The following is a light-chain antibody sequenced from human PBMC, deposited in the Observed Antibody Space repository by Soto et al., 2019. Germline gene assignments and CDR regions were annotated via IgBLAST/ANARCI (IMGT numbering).Light chain of an antibody. Sequence: EIVMTQSPITLSVSPVDRATLSCRASQSISSNLAWYQQKPGQAPRLLIYRASTRATGIPARFSGSGSGTEFTLTISSLQSEDFAVYYCQQYHNWPITFGQGTRLEI. CDR3: QQYHNWPIT. V-gene: IGKV3-15*01. CDR1: QSISSN. CDR2: RAS. J-gene: IGKJ5*01.